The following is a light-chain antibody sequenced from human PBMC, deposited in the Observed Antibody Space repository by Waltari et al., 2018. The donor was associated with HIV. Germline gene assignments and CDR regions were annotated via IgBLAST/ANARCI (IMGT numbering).Light chain of an antibody. CDR3: SSYTSSSSYV. Sequence: QSALTQPASVSGSPGQSITISCTGTSSDVGGYNYVSWYQQHPGKAPKLMIYDVSNRPLGVSNRFSGSKSCNTASLTISGLQAEDEADYYCSSYTSSSSYVFGTGTKVTVL. J-gene: IGLJ1*01. V-gene: IGLV2-14*01. CDR1: SSDVGGYNY. CDR2: DVS.